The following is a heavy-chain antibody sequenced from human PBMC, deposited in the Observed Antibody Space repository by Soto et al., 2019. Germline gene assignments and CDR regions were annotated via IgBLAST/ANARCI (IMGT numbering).Heavy chain of an antibody. Sequence: GGSLRLSCAASGFTFSSYAMSWVRQAPGKGLEWVSAISGSGGSTYYADSVKGRFTISRDNSKNTLYLQMNSLGAEDTAVYYCALQGGYCSGGSCYSGAFDIWGQGTMVTVSS. CDR1: GFTFSSYA. CDR2: ISGSGGST. V-gene: IGHV3-23*01. CDR3: ALQGGYCSGGSCYSGAFDI. J-gene: IGHJ3*02. D-gene: IGHD2-15*01.